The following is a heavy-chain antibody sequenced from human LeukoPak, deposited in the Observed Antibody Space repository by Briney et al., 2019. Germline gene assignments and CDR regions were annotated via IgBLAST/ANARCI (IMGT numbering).Heavy chain of an antibody. J-gene: IGHJ4*02. Sequence: GESLRLSCAASGFTFSSHWMHWVRQAPGKGLVCVARIKSDGTYRDYGDSVRGRFTISRDNAKDTLYLQMNSLRAEDTAVYYCVRDDRSYGVDYWGQGTPVTVSS. CDR3: VRDDRSYGVDY. CDR1: GFTFSSHW. V-gene: IGHV3-74*01. CDR2: IKSDGTYR. D-gene: IGHD4-17*01.